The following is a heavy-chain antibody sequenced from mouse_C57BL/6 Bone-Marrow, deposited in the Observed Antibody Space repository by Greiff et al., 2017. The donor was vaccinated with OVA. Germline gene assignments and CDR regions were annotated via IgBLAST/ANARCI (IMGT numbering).Heavy chain of an antibody. J-gene: IGHJ4*01. D-gene: IGHD2-4*01. CDR3: ARYEIYYDYEGDY. CDR2: IYPRDGST. Sequence: QVQLKQPGAELVMPGASVKLSCKASGYTFTSYDINWVKQRPGQGLEWIGWIYPRDGSTKYNEKFKGKATLTVDTSSSTAYMELHSLTSEDSAVYFCARYEIYYDYEGDYWGQGTSVTVSS. CDR1: GYTFTSYD. V-gene: IGHV1-85*01.